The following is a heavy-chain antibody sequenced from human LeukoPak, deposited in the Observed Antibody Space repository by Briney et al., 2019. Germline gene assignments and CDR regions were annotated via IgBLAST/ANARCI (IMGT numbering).Heavy chain of an antibody. V-gene: IGHV3-66*01. D-gene: IGHD1-26*01. CDR2: IYSGGST. Sequence: GGSLRLSCAASGFTVSSNYMSWVRQAPGKGLEWVSVIYSGGSTYYADSVKGRFTISRDNSKNTLYLQMNSLGAEDTAVYYCARNSGSYYADYWGQGTLVTVSS. CDR3: ARNSGSYYADY. CDR1: GFTVSSNY. J-gene: IGHJ4*02.